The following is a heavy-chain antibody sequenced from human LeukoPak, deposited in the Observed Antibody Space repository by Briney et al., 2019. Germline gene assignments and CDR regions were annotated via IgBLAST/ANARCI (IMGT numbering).Heavy chain of an antibody. Sequence: SETLSLTCTVSGGSISSGGYCWSWIRQHPGKGLEWIGYIYSSGSTYYNPSLKSRVTISVDTSKNQFSLKLSSVTAADTAVYYCAREIGYYDSSGYYPHAFDIWGQGTMVTVSS. D-gene: IGHD3-22*01. V-gene: IGHV4-31*03. J-gene: IGHJ3*02. CDR2: IYSSGST. CDR1: GGSISSGGYC. CDR3: AREIGYYDSSGYYPHAFDI.